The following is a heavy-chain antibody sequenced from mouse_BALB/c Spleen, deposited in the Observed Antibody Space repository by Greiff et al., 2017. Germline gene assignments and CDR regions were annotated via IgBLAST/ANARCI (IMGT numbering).Heavy chain of an antibody. CDR1: GYSITSDYA. Sequence: VQLQQSGPGLVKPSQSLSLTCTVTGYSITSDYAWNWIRQFPGNKLEWMGYISYSGSTSYNPSLKSRISITRDTSKNQFFLQLNSVTTEDTATYYCARNYRYDGYYAMDYWGQGTSVTVSS. V-gene: IGHV3-2*02. D-gene: IGHD2-14*01. J-gene: IGHJ4*01. CDR2: ISYSGST. CDR3: ARNYRYDGYYAMDY.